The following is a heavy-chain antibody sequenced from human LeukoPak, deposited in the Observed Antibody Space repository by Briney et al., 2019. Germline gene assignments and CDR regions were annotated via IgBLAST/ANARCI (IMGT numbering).Heavy chain of an antibody. CDR1: GYTFNSHD. Sequence: ASVKVSCKASGYTFNSHDINWVRRATGQGLEWMGWMNPYSGNTGYAQKFQGRVTMTRDTSINTAYLEFYSLRSEDTAVYYCARGYSPTLRTTGNDYWGQGTLVTVSS. J-gene: IGHJ4*02. V-gene: IGHV1-8*01. CDR2: MNPYSGNT. CDR3: ARGYSPTLRTTGNDY. D-gene: IGHD1-1*01.